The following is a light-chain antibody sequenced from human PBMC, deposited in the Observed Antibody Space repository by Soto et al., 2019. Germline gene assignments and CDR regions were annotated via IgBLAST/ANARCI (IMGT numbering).Light chain of an antibody. V-gene: IGLV2-23*02. CDR1: SSDVGSYEL. CDR3: CSSANGNTLV. J-gene: IGLJ2*01. Sequence: QSALTQPASVSGSPGQSITISCTGTSSDVGSYELVSWYQHHPGTAPKLILYEVTKRPSGVSNRFSGSKSGNTASLTISGLQNEDDSHYYCCSSANGNTLVFGRGTKLTVL. CDR2: EVT.